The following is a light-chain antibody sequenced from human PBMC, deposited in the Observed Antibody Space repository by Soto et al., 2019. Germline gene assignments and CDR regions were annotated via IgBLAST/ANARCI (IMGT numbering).Light chain of an antibody. Sequence: EIVLTQSPGTLSLSPGERATLSCRASQSVSSSSLAWYQQKPGQAPRLLVYGASSRATGIPDRFSGSGSGTDCTRTISRLEAEDFAVYYCQQYGGSPLVTFGQGTKLEIK. J-gene: IGKJ2*01. CDR2: GAS. CDR1: QSVSSSS. V-gene: IGKV3-20*01. CDR3: QQYGGSPLVT.